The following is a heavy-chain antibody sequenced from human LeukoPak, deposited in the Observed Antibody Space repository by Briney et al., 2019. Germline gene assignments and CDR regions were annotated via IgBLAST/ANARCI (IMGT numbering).Heavy chain of an antibody. CDR1: GFTLCVVT. CDR2: ISGSGGST. Sequence: GGSLSLSCAVSGFTLCVVTMGCVRQAPGKGLEWVSVISGSGGSTYYADSVKGRFTISRDNSKNTLYLQMNNLRVEDTAVYYCGKTKLSPVVAASDNWGQGTMVTVSS. D-gene: IGHD2-15*01. V-gene: IGHV3-23*01. CDR3: GKTKLSPVVAASDN. J-gene: IGHJ3*02.